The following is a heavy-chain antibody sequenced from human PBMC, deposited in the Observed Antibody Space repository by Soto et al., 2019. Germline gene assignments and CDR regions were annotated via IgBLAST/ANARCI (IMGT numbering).Heavy chain of an antibody. CDR2: ISSSSSYT. CDR1: GFTFSDYY. D-gene: IGHD6-13*01. CDR3: AKAKGIAAQIDAFDI. Sequence: GGSLRLSCAASGFTFSDYYMSWIRQAPGKGLEWVSYISSSSSYTNYADSVKGRFTISRDNAKNSLYLQMNSLRAEDTALYYCAKAKGIAAQIDAFDIWGQGTMVTVSS. V-gene: IGHV3-11*05. J-gene: IGHJ3*02.